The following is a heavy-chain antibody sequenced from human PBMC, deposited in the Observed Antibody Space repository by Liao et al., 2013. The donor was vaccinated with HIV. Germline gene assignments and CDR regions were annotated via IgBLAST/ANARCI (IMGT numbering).Heavy chain of an antibody. V-gene: IGHV4-59*01. D-gene: IGHD3-10*01. Sequence: QVQLQESGPGLVKPSETLSLTCTVSGDSISNYHWSWIRQPPGKGLEWIGYISSSGSSNYNPSLKDRVTISVDTSNNQFSLKLSSVTAADTAVYYCARDLALWFGELYDAFDIWGQGTMVTVSS. CDR3: ARDLALWFGELYDAFDI. J-gene: IGHJ3*02. CDR1: GDSISNYH. CDR2: ISSSGSS.